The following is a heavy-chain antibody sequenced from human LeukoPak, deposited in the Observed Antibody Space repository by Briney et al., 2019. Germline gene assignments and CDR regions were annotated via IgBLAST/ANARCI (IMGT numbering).Heavy chain of an antibody. Sequence: GGSLRHSCAASGFSFTNYAMKWVRQAPGKGLEWVSAVTGPGDTTYYADSVKGRFFVSREDSKTTVYLQMNSLRVEDTAIYYCAKGAALDVWGQGALVTVSS. D-gene: IGHD3-16*01. CDR1: GFSFTNYA. CDR3: AKGAALDV. V-gene: IGHV3-23*01. J-gene: IGHJ4*02. CDR2: VTGPGDTT.